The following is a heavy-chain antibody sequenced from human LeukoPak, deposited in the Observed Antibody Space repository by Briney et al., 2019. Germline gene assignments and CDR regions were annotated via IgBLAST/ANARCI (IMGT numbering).Heavy chain of an antibody. CDR1: GGSISSGGYY. Sequence: SETLSLTCTVSGGSISSGGYYWSWIRQHPGKGLEWIGYIYYSGSTYYNPSLKSRVTISVDTSKNQFSLKLSSVTAADTAVYYCARWGFFRGVNLDYWGQGTLVTVSS. D-gene: IGHD3-10*01. CDR2: IYYSGST. J-gene: IGHJ4*02. V-gene: IGHV4-30-4*08. CDR3: ARWGFFRGVNLDY.